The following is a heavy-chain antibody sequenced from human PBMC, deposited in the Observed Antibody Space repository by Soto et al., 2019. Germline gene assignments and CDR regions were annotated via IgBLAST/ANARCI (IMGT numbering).Heavy chain of an antibody. CDR3: GRGPLRFGVVTPSGYACVT. CDR2: INYSGST. J-gene: IGHJ3*02. Sequence: QVQLQESGPGLVKPSQTLSLTCTVSGGSISSGGYYWSWIRQHPGKGLEWIGYINYSGSTYYNPYFTRGVTISVDTSYNQFSLKLSSVAAAGTAVYYCGRGPLRFGVVTPSGYACVTWGQGTMVTVSS. CDR1: GGSISSGGYY. D-gene: IGHD3-3*01. V-gene: IGHV4-31*03.